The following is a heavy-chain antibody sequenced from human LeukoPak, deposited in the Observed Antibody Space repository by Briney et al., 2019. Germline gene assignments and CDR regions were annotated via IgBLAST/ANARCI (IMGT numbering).Heavy chain of an antibody. CDR3: ARNKEGGYYERARINAFDI. V-gene: IGHV3-21*01. D-gene: IGHD3-22*01. CDR1: VFTFSYYS. Sequence: PGGSLRLSCVASVFTFSYYSMNWVRQAPWKGLEWVSSISSSTNYIYYADSVKGRFTISRDNAKKTLHLQMNSLRTEDTAVYYCARNKEGGYYERARINAFDIWGQGTMVTVSS. CDR2: ISSSTNYI. J-gene: IGHJ3*02.